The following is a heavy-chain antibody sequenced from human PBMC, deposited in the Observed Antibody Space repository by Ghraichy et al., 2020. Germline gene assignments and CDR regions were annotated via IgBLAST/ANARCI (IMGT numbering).Heavy chain of an antibody. V-gene: IGHV4-59*01. Sequence: SETLSLTCTVSGGSISSYYWSWIRQPPGKGLEWIGYIYYSGSTNYNPSLKSRVTISVDTSKNQFSLKLSSVTAADTAVYYCARGPVPYCSSTSCYETDAFDIWGQGTMVTVSS. J-gene: IGHJ3*02. CDR2: IYYSGST. CDR3: ARGPVPYCSSTSCYETDAFDI. CDR1: GGSISSYY. D-gene: IGHD2-2*01.